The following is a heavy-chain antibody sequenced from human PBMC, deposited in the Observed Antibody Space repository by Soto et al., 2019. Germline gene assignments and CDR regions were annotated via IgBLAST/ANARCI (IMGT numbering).Heavy chain of an antibody. J-gene: IGHJ4*02. CDR1: GFTFSSYA. Sequence: QVQLVESGGGVVQPGRSLRLSCAASGFTFSSYAMHWVRQAPGTGLEGVAVISYDGSNKYYADSVKGRFTISRDNSKNSLYLQMNSLRAEYTAVYYCARDPGRGRWLQVTEYYFCFWGQGTLVTVSS. CDR2: ISYDGSNK. V-gene: IGHV3-30-3*01. D-gene: IGHD3-3*01. CDR3: ARDPGRGRWLQVTEYYFCF.